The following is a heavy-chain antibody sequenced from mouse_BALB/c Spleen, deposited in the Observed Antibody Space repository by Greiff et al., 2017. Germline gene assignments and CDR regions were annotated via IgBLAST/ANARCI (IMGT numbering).Heavy chain of an antibody. J-gene: IGHJ1*01. CDR1: GYAFSSSW. CDR3: ARSPSYGSSYEYFDV. Sequence: QVQLQQSGPELVKPGASVKISCKASGYAFSSSWMNWVKQRPGQGLEWIGRIYPGDGDTNYNGKFKGKATLTADKSSSTAYMQLSSLTSVDSAVYFCARSPSYGSSYEYFDVWGAGTTVTVSS. D-gene: IGHD1-1*01. V-gene: IGHV1-82*01. CDR2: IYPGDGDT.